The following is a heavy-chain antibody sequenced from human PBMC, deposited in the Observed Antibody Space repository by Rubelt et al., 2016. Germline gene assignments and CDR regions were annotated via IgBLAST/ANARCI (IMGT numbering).Heavy chain of an antibody. CDR2: IYYSGST. D-gene: IGHD3-10*01. V-gene: IGHV4-39*01. J-gene: IGHJ3*02. Sequence: QLQLQESGPGLVKPSETLSLTCTVSGGSISSSSYYWGWIRQPPGKGLEWIGSIYYSGSTYYNPSLKSRVTISADTSKNQFYLKLSYVTAADTAVYYCARGYDYDGSGRGDAFDIWGQGTMVTVSS. CDR3: ARGYDYDGSGRGDAFDI. CDR1: GGSISSSSYY.